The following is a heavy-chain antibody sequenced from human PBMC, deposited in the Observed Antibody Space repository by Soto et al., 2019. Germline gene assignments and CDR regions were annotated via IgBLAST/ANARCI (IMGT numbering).Heavy chain of an antibody. V-gene: IGHV1-18*04. Sequence: GASVKVSCKASGYTFTSYGISWVRQAPGQGLEGMGWISAYNGNTNYAQKLQGRVTMTTDTSTSTAYMELRRLRSDDTAGYYCARRLGVPRVIKFDPWGQGTLVTVSS. J-gene: IGHJ5*02. CDR2: ISAYNGNT. CDR3: ARRLGVPRVIKFDP. D-gene: IGHD3-10*01. CDR1: GYTFTSYG.